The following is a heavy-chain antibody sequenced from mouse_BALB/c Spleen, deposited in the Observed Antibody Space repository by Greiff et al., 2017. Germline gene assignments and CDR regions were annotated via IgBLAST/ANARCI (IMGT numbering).Heavy chain of an antibody. V-gene: IGHV2-2*02. D-gene: IGHD2-1*01. J-gene: IGHJ4*01. Sequence: QVQLKESGPGLVQPSQSLSITCTVSGFSLTSYGVHWVRQSPGKGLEWLGVIWSGGSTDYNAAFISRLSISKDNSKSQVFFKMNSLQANDTAIYYCARTRYGNHVAMDDWGQGTSVTVSS. CDR1: GFSLTSYG. CDR2: IWSGGST. CDR3: ARTRYGNHVAMDD.